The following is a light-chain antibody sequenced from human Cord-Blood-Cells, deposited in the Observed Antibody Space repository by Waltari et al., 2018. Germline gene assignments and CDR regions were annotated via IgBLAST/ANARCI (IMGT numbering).Light chain of an antibody. V-gene: IGKV1-39*01. CDR3: QQSYSTSYS. Sequence: DIQMTQSPSSLSASVGDRVTITCRASQSISSYLNWYQQKPGKAPKLLIYAASSLQSGVPSRFSGSGSGIDFTLTISSLQPEDFATYYCQQSYSTSYSFVQGTKLEIK. J-gene: IGKJ2*03. CDR2: AAS. CDR1: QSISSY.